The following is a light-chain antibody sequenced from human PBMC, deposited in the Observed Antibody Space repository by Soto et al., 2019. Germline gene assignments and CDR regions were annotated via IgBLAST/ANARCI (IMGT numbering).Light chain of an antibody. V-gene: IGKV3-20*01. CDR2: DGS. J-gene: IGKJ4*01. CDR1: QSVTSNY. CDR3: SQYATSPVT. Sequence: ENVLTQSPGTLSLSPGERATLSCRARQSVTSNYLAWYQQKPGQAPRIVISDGSDRAPGIPDRFSGSGSGTDFTLTVSRLEPEDFAVYYCSQYATSPVTFGGGTKVEI.